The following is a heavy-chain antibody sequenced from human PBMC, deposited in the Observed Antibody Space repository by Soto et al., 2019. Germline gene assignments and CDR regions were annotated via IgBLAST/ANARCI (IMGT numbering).Heavy chain of an antibody. CDR2: IKSKTDGGTT. V-gene: IGHV3-15*01. D-gene: IGHD6-13*01. J-gene: IGHJ4*02. CDR3: TTVFGLRAAAGLFDY. Sequence: GGSLRLSCAASGFTFSNAWMSWVRQAPGKGLEWVGRIKSKTDGGTTDYAAPVKGRFTISRDDSKNTLYLQMNSLKTEDTAVYYCTTVFGLRAAAGLFDYWGQGTLVTVSS. CDR1: GFTFSNAW.